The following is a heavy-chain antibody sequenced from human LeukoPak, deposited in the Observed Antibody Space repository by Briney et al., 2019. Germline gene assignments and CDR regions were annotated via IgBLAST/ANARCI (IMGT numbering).Heavy chain of an antibody. CDR1: GFTLSSYW. V-gene: IGHV3-74*01. Sequence: PGGSLRLSCAASGFTLSSYWMLCVRQVPGKGLVWVSRINNDGSATHYAASVLGRFTISRDNAKNSLYLQMKSLRAEDTALYYCAKDMSYRSYYGSGSYYYHYYYYMDVWGKGNTVTISS. CDR3: AKDMSYRSYYGSGSYYYHYYYYMDV. D-gene: IGHD3-10*01. J-gene: IGHJ6*03. CDR2: INNDGSAT.